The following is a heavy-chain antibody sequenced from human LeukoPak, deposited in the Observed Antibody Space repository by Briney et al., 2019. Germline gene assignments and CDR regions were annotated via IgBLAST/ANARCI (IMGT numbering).Heavy chain of an antibody. J-gene: IGHJ5*02. CDR3: ARDFRGYNRFDP. CDR1: GGSISSGSYY. V-gene: IGHV4-61*02. CDR2: IYTSGST. Sequence: PSETLSLTCTVSGGSISSGSYYWSWIRQPAGKGLEWIGRIYTSGSTNYNPSLKSRVTISVDTSKNQFSLKLSSVTAADTAVYYCARDFRGYNRFDPWGQGTLVTVSS.